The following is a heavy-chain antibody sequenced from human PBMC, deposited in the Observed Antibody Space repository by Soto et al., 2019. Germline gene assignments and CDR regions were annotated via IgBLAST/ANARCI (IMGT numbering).Heavy chain of an antibody. D-gene: IGHD6-13*01. CDR1: GYTFTNYW. J-gene: IGHJ4*02. CDR3: ARRGSSSPSYNFDF. Sequence: PGESLKISCKGSGYTFTNYWIGWVRQMPGRGLEWMGIIYPGDSDTRYSPSFEGQVTISADKSSSTAYLQWSSLKDSDTAIYYCARRGSSSPSYNFDFWGQGTPVTVS. V-gene: IGHV5-51*01. CDR2: IYPGDSDT.